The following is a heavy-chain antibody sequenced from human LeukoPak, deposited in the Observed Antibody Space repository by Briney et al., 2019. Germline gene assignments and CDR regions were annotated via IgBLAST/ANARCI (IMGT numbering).Heavy chain of an antibody. D-gene: IGHD3-9*01. Sequence: PGGSLRLSCAASGFTFSSFAMSWVRQAPGKGLEWVSSISGSGGSTYYADSVKGRFTISRDDSKNTLYLQMNSLRAEDTAVYYCAKAGYPFYYYYGMDVWGQGTTVTVSS. CDR2: ISGSGGST. CDR3: AKAGYPFYYYYGMDV. V-gene: IGHV3-23*01. CDR1: GFTFSSFA. J-gene: IGHJ6*02.